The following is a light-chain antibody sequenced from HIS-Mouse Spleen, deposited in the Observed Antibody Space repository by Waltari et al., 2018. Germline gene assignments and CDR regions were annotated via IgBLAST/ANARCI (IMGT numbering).Light chain of an antibody. V-gene: IGLV3-10*01. J-gene: IGLJ3*02. Sequence: SYELTQPPSVSVSPGQTARITCSGDALPKKYAYWYPQKSGQAPGLVINEDSKRPSGIPERFSGSSSGTMATLTISGAQVEDEADYYCYSTDSSGNRVFGGGTKLTVL. CDR3: YSTDSSGNRV. CDR1: ALPKKY. CDR2: EDS.